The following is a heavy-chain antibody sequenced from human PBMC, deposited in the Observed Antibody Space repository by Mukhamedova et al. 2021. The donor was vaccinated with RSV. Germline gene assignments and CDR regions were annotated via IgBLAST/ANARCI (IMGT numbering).Heavy chain of an antibody. J-gene: IGHJ4*02. CDR3: SRGGGCTSTTCYSPDY. CDR2: IGNTDI. D-gene: IGHD2-2*01. V-gene: IGHV3-21*01. Sequence: GLEWVSSIGNTDIYYADSVKGRFTISRDNAKNSLFLQMDSLGAEDTAVYYCSRGGGCTSTTCYSPDYWRQGTLVTVSS.